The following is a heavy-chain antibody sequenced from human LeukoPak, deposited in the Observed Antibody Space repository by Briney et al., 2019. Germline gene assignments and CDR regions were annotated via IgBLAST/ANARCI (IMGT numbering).Heavy chain of an antibody. CDR3: ARGRVTMVRGVNTNWFDP. D-gene: IGHD3-10*01. V-gene: IGHV4-34*01. CDR1: GGSFSGYY. J-gene: IGHJ5*02. CDR2: INHSGST. Sequence: SETLSLTCAVYGGSFSGYYWRWIRQPPGKGLEWIGEINHSGSTNYNPSLKSRVTISVDTSKNQFSLKLSSVTAADTAVYYCARGRVTMVRGVNTNWFDPWGQGTLVTVSS.